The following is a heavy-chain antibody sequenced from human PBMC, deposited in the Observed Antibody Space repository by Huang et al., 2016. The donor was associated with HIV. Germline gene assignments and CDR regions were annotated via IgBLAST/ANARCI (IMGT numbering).Heavy chain of an antibody. J-gene: IGHJ4*02. CDR2: ISSSSSYI. V-gene: IGHV3-21*01. CDR3: ARDRWDTGATSSYLDY. D-gene: IGHD1-1*01. Sequence: EVQLVESGGGLVKPGGSLRLSCAASEFTFSSYNMNWVRQAPGKGLELVSSISSSSSYIYYADSVKGRFTISRDNAKNSLFLQMSSLRAEDTAVYYCARDRWDTGATSSYLDYWGQGTLVTVSS. CDR1: EFTFSSYN.